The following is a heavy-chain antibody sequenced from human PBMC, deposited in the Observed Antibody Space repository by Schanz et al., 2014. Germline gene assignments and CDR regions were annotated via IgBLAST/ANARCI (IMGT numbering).Heavy chain of an antibody. CDR2: IGSGPSTSIM. CDR3: AREEGYGYGPGAFDI. D-gene: IGHD5-18*01. V-gene: IGHV3-48*04. Sequence: EVQLVESGGGLVQPGGSLRLSCAASGFTFSSYSMNWVRQVPGKGLEWISYIGSGPSTSIMSYADSVKGRFTISRDNSKNTLSLQMNSLRAEDTAVYYCAREEGYGYGPGAFDIWGQGTMVTVSS. J-gene: IGHJ3*02. CDR1: GFTFSSYS.